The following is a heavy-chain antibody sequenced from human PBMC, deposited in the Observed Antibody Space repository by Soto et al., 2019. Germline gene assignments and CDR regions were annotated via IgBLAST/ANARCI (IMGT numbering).Heavy chain of an antibody. D-gene: IGHD6-13*01. J-gene: IGHJ4*02. V-gene: IGHV3-33*01. CDR1: GFTFSSYG. CDR3: ARDDAGEYYFDY. CDR2: IWYDGSNK. Sequence: QVQLVESGGGVVQPGRSLRLSCAASGFTFSSYGMHWVRQAPGKGLEWVAVIWYDGSNKYYADSVKGRFTISRDNSKNTLYLHMNSLRAEETAVYYCARDDAGEYYFDYWGQGTLVTVSA.